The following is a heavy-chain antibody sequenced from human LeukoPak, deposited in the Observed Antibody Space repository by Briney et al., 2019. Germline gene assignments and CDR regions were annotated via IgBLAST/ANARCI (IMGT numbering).Heavy chain of an antibody. D-gene: IGHD4-11*01. J-gene: IGHJ6*03. CDR2: VDHTGST. CDR1: DDSITMYY. CDR3: ARGRVSSSTWYSTYYYYFCMDV. V-gene: IGHV4-59*01. Sequence: SETLSLTCSVSDDSITMYYWTWIRQPPGKGLEWIGYVDHTGSTNFNPSLNGRVSISRDTSKNLFSLRLRSVTAADTAVYFCARGRVSSSTWYSTYYYYFCMDVWGKGTTVTVSS.